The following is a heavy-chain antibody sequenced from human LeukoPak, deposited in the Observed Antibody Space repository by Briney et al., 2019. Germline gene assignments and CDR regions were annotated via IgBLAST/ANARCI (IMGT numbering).Heavy chain of an antibody. D-gene: IGHD3-10*02. CDR2: IFYSGSS. Sequence: SETLSLTCTVSGGSISSYYWSWIRQPPGKGLEWIGYIFYSGSSNHNPSLKSRVTISVDTSKNQFSLRLSSVTAADTAVFYCARGVRRPLNVGVTHFDFWGQGTLVTVFS. V-gene: IGHV4-59*01. CDR3: ARGVRRPLNVGVTHFDF. CDR1: GGSISSYY. J-gene: IGHJ4*02.